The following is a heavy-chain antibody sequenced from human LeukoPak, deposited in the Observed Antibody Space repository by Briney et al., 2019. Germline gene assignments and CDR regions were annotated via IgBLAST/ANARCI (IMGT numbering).Heavy chain of an antibody. V-gene: IGHV4-34*01. CDR2: ISGTT. D-gene: IGHD2-15*01. J-gene: IGHJ5*02. CDR1: GGSFSGYY. Sequence: SETLSLACGVSGGSFSGYYWSWIRQPPGKGLEWIGEISGTTNYNPSLKSRVTISVDTSKNQFSLKLTSVTAADTAVYYCARRVVVITSTGSLDPWGQGTLVTISS. CDR3: ARRVVVITSTGSLDP.